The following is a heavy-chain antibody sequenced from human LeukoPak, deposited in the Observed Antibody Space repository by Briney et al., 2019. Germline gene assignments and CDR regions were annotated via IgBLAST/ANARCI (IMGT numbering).Heavy chain of an antibody. CDR3: ARGGFYCGGDCYVDY. CDR1: GGSFSPYY. D-gene: IGHD2-21*02. V-gene: IGHV4-34*01. CDR2: INHSGST. J-gene: IGHJ4*02. Sequence: SETLSPTCAVYGGSFSPYYWSWIRQPPGKGLEWIGEINHSGSTNYNPSLKSRVTISVDTSKNQFSLKLSSVTAADTAVYYCARGGFYCGGDCYVDYGGQGPLVTVSS.